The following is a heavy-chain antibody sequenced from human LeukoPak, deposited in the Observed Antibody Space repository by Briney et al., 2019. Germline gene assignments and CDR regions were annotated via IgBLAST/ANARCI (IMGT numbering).Heavy chain of an antibody. Sequence: QPGGSLRLSCAASGFTFSSYAMHWVRQAPGKGLEYVSAISSNGGSTYYANSVKGRFTISRDNSKNTLYLQMGSLRAEDMAVYYCARGPAVYCSGGSCYYYYMDVWGKGTTVTVSS. J-gene: IGHJ6*03. D-gene: IGHD2-15*01. CDR1: GFTFSSYA. V-gene: IGHV3-64*01. CDR2: ISSNGGST. CDR3: ARGPAVYCSGGSCYYYYMDV.